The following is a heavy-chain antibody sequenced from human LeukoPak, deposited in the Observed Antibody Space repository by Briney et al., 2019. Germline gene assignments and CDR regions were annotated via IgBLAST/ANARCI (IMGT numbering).Heavy chain of an antibody. V-gene: IGHV4-34*01. CDR1: GGSISSYY. Sequence: PSKTLSLTCTVPGGSISSYYWSWIRQPPGKGLEWIGEINHSGSTNYNPSLKSRVTISVDTSKNQFSLKLSSVTAADTAVYYCSTRYYYGSGSYSSSWGQGTLVTVSS. D-gene: IGHD3-10*01. J-gene: IGHJ4*02. CDR3: STRYYYGSGSYSSS. CDR2: INHSGST.